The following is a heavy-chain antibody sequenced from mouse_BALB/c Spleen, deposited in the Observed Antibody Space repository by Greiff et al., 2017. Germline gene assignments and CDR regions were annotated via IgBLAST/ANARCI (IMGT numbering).Heavy chain of an antibody. Sequence: VQLQESGPGLVQPSQSLSITCTVSGFSLTSYGVHWVRQSPGKGLEWLGVIWSGGSTDYNAAFISRLSISKDNSKSQVFFKMNSLQANDTAIYYCAKGGTTATGYFDYWGQGTTLTVSS. CDR3: AKGGTTATGYFDY. D-gene: IGHD1-2*01. V-gene: IGHV2-2*02. CDR2: IWSGGST. J-gene: IGHJ2*01. CDR1: GFSLTSYG.